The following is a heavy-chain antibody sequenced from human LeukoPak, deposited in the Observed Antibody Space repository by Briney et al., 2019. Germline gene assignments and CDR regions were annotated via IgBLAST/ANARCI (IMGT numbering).Heavy chain of an antibody. CDR3: ARELPDYYDFWSSHTYYYGARDV. CDR2: IKQDGSEK. D-gene: IGHD3-3*01. Sequence: PGGSLRLFCAASGFTVSRYCMGSVRQAPGKGLEWVANIKQDGSEKYYVDSVKGRFTISRDNAKNSLYLQMNSLRAEDTTVYYCARELPDYYDFWSSHTYYYGARDVWGQGTTVTVSS. J-gene: IGHJ6*02. CDR1: GFTVSRYC. V-gene: IGHV3-7*05.